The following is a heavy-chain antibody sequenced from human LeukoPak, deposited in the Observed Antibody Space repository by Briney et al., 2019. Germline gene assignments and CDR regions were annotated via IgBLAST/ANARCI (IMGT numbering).Heavy chain of an antibody. D-gene: IGHD3-3*01. CDR2: ISSDGSST. Sequence: GGSLRLSCAASGLIFRFQSLSWVRQAPGKGLEWLSYISSDGSSTSYADSVKGRFTISRDDAKSSLFLQMNTLRVEDTAIYYCACADDFSSGSERGFEHGGQGSLVTAS. CDR3: ACADDFSSGSERGFEH. CDR1: GLIFRFQS. J-gene: IGHJ4*02. V-gene: IGHV3-48*01.